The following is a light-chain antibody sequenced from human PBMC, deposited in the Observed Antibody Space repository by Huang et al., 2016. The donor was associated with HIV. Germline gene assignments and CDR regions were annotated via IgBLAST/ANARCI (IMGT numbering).Light chain of an antibody. V-gene: IGKV3-11*01. CDR3: QQRTKWPPVLT. CDR1: QSVVVY. Sequence: IVLTQSPATLSLSPGDRATLSCRASQSVVVYLAWYQQKPGQATRHLIFEASNRATGIPDRVSGSGSGTDFTLTIDSLQPDDCAIYYCQQRTKWPPVLTFGGGTRVEIK. J-gene: IGKJ4*01. CDR2: EAS.